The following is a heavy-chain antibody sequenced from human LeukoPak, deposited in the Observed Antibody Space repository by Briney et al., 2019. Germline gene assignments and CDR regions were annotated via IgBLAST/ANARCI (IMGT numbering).Heavy chain of an antibody. CDR1: GYTFTGYY. D-gene: IGHD5-24*01. CDR3: ARWGLTAGPYGYNSQY. V-gene: IGHV1-2*02. CDR2: INPKSGGT. Sequence: GASVKVSCKASGYTFTGYYMHWVRQAPGQGLEWMGWINPKSGGTNYAQKFQGRVTMTRDTSISTAHMDLSRLRSDDTAVYYCARWGLTAGPYGYNSQYWGQGTLVTVSS. J-gene: IGHJ4*02.